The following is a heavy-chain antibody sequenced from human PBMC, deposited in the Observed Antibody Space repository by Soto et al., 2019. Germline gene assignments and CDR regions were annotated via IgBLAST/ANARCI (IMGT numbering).Heavy chain of an antibody. D-gene: IGHD3-3*01. CDR3: AHRVLRTVFGLVTTTAIYFDF. CDR2: TYWDADK. J-gene: IGHJ4*02. Sequence: QITLNESGPAQVKPRQTLTLTCSFSGFSLTTSGVGVGWIRQSPGRAPEWLTLTYWDADKRYSPSLKSRLTITKDASKTQVVLTMADLDPADTATYYCAHRVLRTVFGLVTTTAIYFDFWGQGAPVAVSS. V-gene: IGHV2-5*02. CDR1: GFSLTTSGVG.